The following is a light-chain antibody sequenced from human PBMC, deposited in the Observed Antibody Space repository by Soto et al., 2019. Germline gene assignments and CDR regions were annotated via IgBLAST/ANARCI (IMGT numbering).Light chain of an antibody. J-gene: IGLJ3*02. CDR3: AAWDDSLNGRV. Sequence: QSVLTQPPSASGTPGQRVTISCSGSSSNIGSNTVNWYQQLPGTAPKLLIYSNNQRPSGAPDRFSGSKSGTSASLAISGLQSEDEADYYCAAWDDSLNGRVFSGGTKLTVL. V-gene: IGLV1-44*01. CDR1: SSNIGSNT. CDR2: SNN.